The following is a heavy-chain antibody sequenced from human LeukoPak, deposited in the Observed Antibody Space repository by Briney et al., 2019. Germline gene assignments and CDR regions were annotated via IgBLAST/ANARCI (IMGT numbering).Heavy chain of an antibody. D-gene: IGHD3-16*02. J-gene: IGHJ4*02. V-gene: IGHV4-34*01. CDR1: GVSFSGYY. CDR2: INHSGST. Sequence: PSETLSLTCAVYGVSFSGYYWSWLRQPPGKGLEWIGEINHSGSTNYNPSLESRVTISVDTSKNQFSLKLSSVTAADTAVYYCARLIWGSYRRDYWGQGTLVTVSS. CDR3: ARLIWGSYRRDY.